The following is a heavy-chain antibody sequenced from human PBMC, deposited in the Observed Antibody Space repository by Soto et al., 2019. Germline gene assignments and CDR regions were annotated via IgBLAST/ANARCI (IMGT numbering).Heavy chain of an antibody. CDR1: GFTFSSYA. CDR2: ISYDASNK. D-gene: IGHD6-13*01. Sequence: QVQLVESGGGVVQPGRSLRLSCVASGFTFSSYAIHWVRQAPGKGLEWVAIISYDASNKYYADSVKGRFTISRDNSQNTLFLQMNSLTAEDTAVYYCARGYSSSSAAFDYWGQGTLVTVSS. CDR3: ARGYSSSSAAFDY. V-gene: IGHV3-30-3*01. J-gene: IGHJ4*02.